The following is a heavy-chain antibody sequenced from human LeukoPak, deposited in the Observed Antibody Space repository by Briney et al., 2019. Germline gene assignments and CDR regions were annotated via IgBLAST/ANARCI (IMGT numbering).Heavy chain of an antibody. Sequence: SETLSLTCAVYGGSFSGYYWSWIRQPPGKGLEWIGEINHSGSTNYNPSLKSRVTISVDTSKNQFSLKLSSVTAADTAVYYCAAAIAAAGTWVYWGQGTLVTVSS. CDR2: INHSGST. V-gene: IGHV4-34*01. J-gene: IGHJ4*02. CDR3: AAAIAAAGTWVY. CDR1: GGSFSGYY. D-gene: IGHD6-13*01.